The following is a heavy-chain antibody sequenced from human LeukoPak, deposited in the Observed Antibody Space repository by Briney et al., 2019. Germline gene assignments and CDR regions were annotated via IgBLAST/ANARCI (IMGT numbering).Heavy chain of an antibody. CDR2: ISRDGGRT. Sequence: GGSLRLSCAASGFTTGFTFDAYGMNWVRQVPGKGLEWVSGISRDGGRTGYADSVQGRFTISRDNSRNPLHLQMNSLRVEDTAFYYCVKDSNYDFWSGYYKGFDNWGQGTLVTVSS. CDR1: GFTTGFTFDAYG. D-gene: IGHD3-3*01. V-gene: IGHV3-20*04. CDR3: VKDSNYDFWSGYYKGFDN. J-gene: IGHJ4*02.